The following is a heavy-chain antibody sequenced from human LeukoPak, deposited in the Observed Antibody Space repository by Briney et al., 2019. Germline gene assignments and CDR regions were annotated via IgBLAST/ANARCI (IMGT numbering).Heavy chain of an antibody. CDR1: GFTFSSYG. CDR3: AKQIAVAGGFDY. CDR2: ISYDGSNK. J-gene: IGHJ4*02. V-gene: IGHV3-30*18. D-gene: IGHD6-19*01. Sequence: PGGSLRLSCAASGFTFSSYGMHWVRQAPGKGLEWVVVISYDGSNKYYADSVKGRFTISRDNSKNTLYLQMNSLRAEDAAVYYCAKQIAVAGGFDYWGQGTLVTVSS.